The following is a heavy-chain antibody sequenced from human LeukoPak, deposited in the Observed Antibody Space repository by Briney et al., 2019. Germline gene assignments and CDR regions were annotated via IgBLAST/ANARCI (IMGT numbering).Heavy chain of an antibody. V-gene: IGHV4-59*08. Sequence: SETPSLTCTVSGGSISSFYWSWIRQPPGKGLEWIGYISYTGSTNYNASLKSRVTISLDTSKNQFSLKLSSVTAADTAVYYCARHANYYGSGSYLNWFDPWGQGTLVTVSS. CDR1: GGSISSFY. D-gene: IGHD3-10*01. CDR3: ARHANYYGSGSYLNWFDP. J-gene: IGHJ5*02. CDR2: ISYTGST.